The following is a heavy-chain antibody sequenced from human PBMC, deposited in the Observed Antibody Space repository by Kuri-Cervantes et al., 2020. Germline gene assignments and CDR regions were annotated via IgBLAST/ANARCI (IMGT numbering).Heavy chain of an antibody. CDR2: IGTAGDT. J-gene: IGHJ4*02. Sequence: GESLKISCAASGFTFSSYAMSWVRQAPGKGLEWVSAIGTAGDTYYPGSVKGRFTIFRENAKNSLYLQMNSLRAEDTAVYYCAREWFGGIDYWGQGTLVTVSS. CDR3: AREWFGGIDY. CDR1: GFTFSSYA. V-gene: IGHV3-13*01. D-gene: IGHD3-10*01.